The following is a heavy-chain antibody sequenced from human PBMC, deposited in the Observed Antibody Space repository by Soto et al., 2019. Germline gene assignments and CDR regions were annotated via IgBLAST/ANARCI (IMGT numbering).Heavy chain of an antibody. CDR1: GFTFSSYG. Sequence: QVQLVESGGGVVQPGRSLRLSCAASGFTFSSYGMHWVRQAPGKGLEWVAVISYDGRNKYYADSVKGRFTISRDNSKNTLYLQMNSLRAEDTAVYYCAKDRAHYYGMDVWGQGTTVTVSS. J-gene: IGHJ6*02. CDR3: AKDRAHYYGMDV. CDR2: ISYDGRNK. V-gene: IGHV3-30*18. D-gene: IGHD3-10*01.